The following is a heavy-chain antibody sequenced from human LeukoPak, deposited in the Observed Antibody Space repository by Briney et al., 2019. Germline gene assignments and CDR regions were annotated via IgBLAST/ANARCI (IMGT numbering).Heavy chain of an antibody. D-gene: IGHD5-18*01. CDR2: INHSGST. CDR3: ARGQIQLWYNWFDP. CDR1: GGTISGYY. J-gene: IGHJ5*02. Sequence: PSETLSLTCTVSGGTISGYYWSWIRQPPGKGLEWIGEINHSGSTNYNPSLKSRVTISVDTSKNQFSLKLSSVTAADTAVYYCARGQIQLWYNWFDPWGQGTLVTVSS. V-gene: IGHV4-34*01.